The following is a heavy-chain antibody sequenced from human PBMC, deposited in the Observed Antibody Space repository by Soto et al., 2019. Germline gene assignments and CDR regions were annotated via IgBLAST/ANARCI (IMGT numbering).Heavy chain of an antibody. CDR1: GFTFSNYG. Sequence: GGSLRLSCAASGFTFSNYGMNWVRQAPGEGLEWVSSISSSSSYIYYADPVKGRFTISRDNAKNSLYLQMNSLRAEDTAVYYCARGLNYDFWSAYDIYVMDVWGQGTTVTVSS. CDR3: ARGLNYDFWSAYDIYVMDV. CDR2: ISSSSSYI. J-gene: IGHJ6*02. V-gene: IGHV3-21*01. D-gene: IGHD3-3*01.